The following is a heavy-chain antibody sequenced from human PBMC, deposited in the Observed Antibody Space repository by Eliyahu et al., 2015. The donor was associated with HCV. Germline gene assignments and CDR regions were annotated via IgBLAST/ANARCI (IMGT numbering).Heavy chain of an antibody. CDR1: GXXVTNNC. CDR3: ARAAIYGDWYFDL. D-gene: IGHD2-2*02. Sequence: EVQLVESGGGXVQPGGSLXLXCATXGXXVTNNCMNWVRQAPGKGLEWVSLIYRGGSTHYADSVKGRFTISRDNSNNILYLQMNGLTAEDTTVYYCARAAIYGDWYFDLWGRGTLVTVSS. CDR2: IYRGGST. V-gene: IGHV3-66*02. J-gene: IGHJ2*01.